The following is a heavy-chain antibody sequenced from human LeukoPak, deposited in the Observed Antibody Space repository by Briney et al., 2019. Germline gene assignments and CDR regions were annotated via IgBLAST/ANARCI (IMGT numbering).Heavy chain of an antibody. CDR3: ARWRSSGWYYYYGMDV. CDR2: IKQDGSEK. J-gene: IGHJ6*02. V-gene: IGHV3-7*01. Sequence: TGGSLRLSCAASGFALSSNYVGWVRQAPGKGLEWVANIKQDGSEKYYVDSVKGRFTISRDNAKNSLYLQMNSLRAEDTAVYYCARWRSSGWYYYYGMDVWGQGTTVTVSS. CDR1: GFALSSNY. D-gene: IGHD6-19*01.